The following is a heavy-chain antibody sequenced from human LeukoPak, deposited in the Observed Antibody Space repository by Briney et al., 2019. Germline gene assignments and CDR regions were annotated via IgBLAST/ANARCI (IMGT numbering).Heavy chain of an antibody. CDR3: AREPNDYGDS. CDR2: ISPSGNT. V-gene: IGHV4-34*01. Sequence: SETLSLTCAVYGGSFTIYSWTWIRQPPGKSLEWVGEISPSGNTQYNPSLKSRVTISVDTSKNQFSLKLSSVTAADTAVYYCAREPNDYGDSWGQGTLVTVSS. CDR1: GGSFTIYS. J-gene: IGHJ4*02.